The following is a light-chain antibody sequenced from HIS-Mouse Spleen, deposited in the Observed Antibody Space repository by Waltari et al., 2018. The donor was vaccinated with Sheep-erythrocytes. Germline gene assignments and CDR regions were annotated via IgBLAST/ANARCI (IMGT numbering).Light chain of an antibody. J-gene: IGKJ2*01. CDR3: QQRSNWPPYT. CDR2: DAS. Sequence: EIVLTQSPPTLSLSPGERATFSCRASQRVSSYLAWYQQKPGQAPRLLIYDASNSATGIPARFSGSGSGTDFTLTISSLEPEDFSVYYCQQRSNWPPYTFGQGTKLEIK. V-gene: IGKV3-11*01. CDR1: QRVSSY.